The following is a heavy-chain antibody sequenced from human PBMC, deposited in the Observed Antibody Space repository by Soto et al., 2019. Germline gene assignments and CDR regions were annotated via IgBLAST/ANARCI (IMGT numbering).Heavy chain of an antibody. J-gene: IGHJ4*02. Sequence: QVQLVESGGGVVQPGKSLRLSCAASGFTFSRYGMHWVRQAPGKGLEWVAVVWFDGRNKYYADSVKGRFTISRDNSDSTLYPQMNSLRTEDTDLYYWARDREANSGFDRPGDYWGQGTVVIVSS. CDR3: ARDREANSGFDRPGDY. CDR2: VWFDGRNK. D-gene: IGHD5-12*01. CDR1: GFTFSRYG. V-gene: IGHV3-33*01.